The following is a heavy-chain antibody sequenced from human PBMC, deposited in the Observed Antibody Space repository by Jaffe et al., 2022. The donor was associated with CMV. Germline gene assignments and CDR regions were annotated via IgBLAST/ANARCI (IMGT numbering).Heavy chain of an antibody. D-gene: IGHD3-22*01. CDR3: AKDPHYYDSSGYNAFDI. CDR2: ISGSGGST. V-gene: IGHV3-23*04. J-gene: IGHJ3*02. Sequence: EVQLVESGGGLVQPGGSLRLSCAASGFTFSSYAMSWVRQAPGKGLEWVSAISGSGGSTYYADSVKGRFTISRDNSKNTLYLQMNSLRAEDTAVYYCAKDPHYYDSSGYNAFDIWGQGTMVTVSS. CDR1: GFTFSSYA.